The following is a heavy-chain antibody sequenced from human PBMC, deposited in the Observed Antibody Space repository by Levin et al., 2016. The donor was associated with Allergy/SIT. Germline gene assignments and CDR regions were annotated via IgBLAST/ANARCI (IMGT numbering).Heavy chain of an antibody. J-gene: IGHJ4*02. CDR2: ISSSSSTI. CDR3: ARDRLVGATGYFDY. D-gene: IGHD1-26*01. Sequence: GESLKISCAASGFTFSSYSMNWVRQAPGKGLEWVSYISSSSSTIYYADSVKGRFTISRDNAKNSLYLQMNSLRAEDTAVYYCARDRLVGATGYFDYWGQGTLVTVSS. V-gene: IGHV3-48*01. CDR1: GFTFSSYS.